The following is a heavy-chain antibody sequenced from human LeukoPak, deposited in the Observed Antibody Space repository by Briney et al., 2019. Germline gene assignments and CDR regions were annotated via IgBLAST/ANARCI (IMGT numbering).Heavy chain of an antibody. CDR1: GGSISSYY. CDR2: IYTSGST. D-gene: IGHD4-17*01. J-gene: IGHJ5*02. Sequence: SETLSLTCTVSGGSISSYYWSWIRQPAGKGLEWIGRIYTSGSTNYNPSLRSRVTMSVDTSKNQFSLKLSSVTAADTAVYFCARKNDGGELRGFDPWGQGALVTVSS. V-gene: IGHV4-4*07. CDR3: ARKNDGGELRGFDP.